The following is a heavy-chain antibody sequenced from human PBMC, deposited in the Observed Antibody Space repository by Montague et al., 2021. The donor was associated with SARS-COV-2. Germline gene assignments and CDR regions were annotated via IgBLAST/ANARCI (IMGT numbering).Heavy chain of an antibody. CDR1: GGSVSSPDQL. J-gene: IGHJ4*02. Sequence: SETLSLTCTGSGGSVSSPDQLWIWNPQVSGQVFSWKGNNSYAGRTYYNPSLRSRVSFSMDTSKNHFSLSLNSVTAADTAVYFCARQLPSYCSTNKCYPYYFDVWGQGAMVTVSS. CDR2: NSYAGRT. V-gene: IGHV4-39*01. D-gene: IGHD2-2*01. CDR3: ARQLPSYCSTNKCYPYYFDV.